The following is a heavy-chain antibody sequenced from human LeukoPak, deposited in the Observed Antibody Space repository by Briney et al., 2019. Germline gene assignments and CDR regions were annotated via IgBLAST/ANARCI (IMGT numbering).Heavy chain of an antibody. J-gene: IGHJ5*02. D-gene: IGHD2-2*01. CDR3: ASGVGYCSSTSCLVQGLDP. CDR2: GNRNSGGT. CDR1: GYTFTGYY. V-gene: IGHV1-2*02. Sequence: GSVKVSCKASGYTFTGYYMHWVRQAPGQGLEWMGWGNRNSGGTNYAQKFQGRVTMTRDTSISTAYMELSRLRSDDAAVYYCASGVGYCSSTSCLVQGLDPWGQGTLATVSS.